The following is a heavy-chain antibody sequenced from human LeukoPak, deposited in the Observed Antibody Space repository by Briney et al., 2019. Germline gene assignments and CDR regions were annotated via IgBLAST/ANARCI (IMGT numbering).Heavy chain of an antibody. J-gene: IGHJ6*03. CDR3: AKQVGYYYYMDV. V-gene: IGHV3-66*04. CDR1: RFTVSSNY. Sequence: GGSLRLSCAASRFTVSSNYMSWVRQAPGKGLEWVSVIYSGGSTYYADSVKGRFTISRDNSKNTLYLQMNSLRAEDTAVYYCAKQVGYYYYMDVWGKGTTVTISS. CDR2: IYSGGST. D-gene: IGHD2-15*01.